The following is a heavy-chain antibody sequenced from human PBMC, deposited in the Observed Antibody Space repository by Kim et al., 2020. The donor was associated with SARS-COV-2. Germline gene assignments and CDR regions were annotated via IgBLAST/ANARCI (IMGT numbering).Heavy chain of an antibody. Sequence: VKGRFTISRDNAKNPLYLQMNSLRSEDTAVYYCAKGAPYYCSTTSCMFDPWGQGTLVTVSS. J-gene: IGHJ5*02. V-gene: IGHV3-23*01. D-gene: IGHD2-2*01. CDR3: AKGAPYYCSTTSCMFDP.